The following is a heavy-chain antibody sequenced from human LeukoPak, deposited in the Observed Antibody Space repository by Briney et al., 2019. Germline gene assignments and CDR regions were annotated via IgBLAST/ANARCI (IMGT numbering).Heavy chain of an antibody. V-gene: IGHV4-4*07. J-gene: IGHJ5*02. Sequence: SETLSLTCTVSGGSISSSYWSWIRQPAGKGLEWIGRIYTSGSTNYNPSLKSRVTMSVDTSKNQFSLKLSSVTAADTAVYYCARLRWNQLLFLGWFDPWGQGTLVTVSS. CDR3: ARLRWNQLLFLGWFDP. CDR2: IYTSGST. D-gene: IGHD2-2*01. CDR1: GGSISSSY.